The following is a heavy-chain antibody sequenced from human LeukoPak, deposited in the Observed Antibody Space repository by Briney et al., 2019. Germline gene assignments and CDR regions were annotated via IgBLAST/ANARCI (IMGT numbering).Heavy chain of an antibody. V-gene: IGHV3-23*01. CDR3: AKASSGRYGGGNY. Sequence: PGGSLRLSCAASEFTFSNYAISWVRQAPGKGLEWVSAVSGSGDRTYYADSVKGRFTISRDNSKNTLYLQMNSLRAEDTAVYYCAKASSGRYGGGNYWGQGTLVTVSS. D-gene: IGHD6-19*01. CDR2: VSGSGDRT. J-gene: IGHJ4*02. CDR1: EFTFSNYA.